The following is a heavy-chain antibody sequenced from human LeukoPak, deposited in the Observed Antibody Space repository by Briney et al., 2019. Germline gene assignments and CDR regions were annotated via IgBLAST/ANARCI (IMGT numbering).Heavy chain of an antibody. CDR2: MNPNSGNT. CDR3: ARAPTHSYYYYYMDV. Sequence: GASVEVSCTASGYTFTSYDINWVRQATGQGLEWMGWMNPNSGNTGYAQKFQGRVAMTRNTSISTAYMELSGLRSEDTAVYYCARAPTHSYYYYYMDVWGKGTTVTVSS. V-gene: IGHV1-8*01. J-gene: IGHJ6*03. CDR1: GYTFTSYD.